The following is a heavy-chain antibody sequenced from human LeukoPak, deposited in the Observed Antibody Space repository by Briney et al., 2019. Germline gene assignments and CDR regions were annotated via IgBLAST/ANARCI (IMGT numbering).Heavy chain of an antibody. D-gene: IGHD3-22*01. Sequence: PSETLSLTCTVSGGSISSGGYYWSWIRQHPGKGLEWIGYIYYSGSTYYNPSLKSRVTISVDTSKNQFSLKLSSVTAADTAVYYCARQIRGYDSSGYYYADASDIWGQGTMVTVSS. CDR3: ARQIRGYDSSGYYYADASDI. CDR2: IYYSGST. J-gene: IGHJ3*02. V-gene: IGHV4-31*03. CDR1: GGSISSGGYY.